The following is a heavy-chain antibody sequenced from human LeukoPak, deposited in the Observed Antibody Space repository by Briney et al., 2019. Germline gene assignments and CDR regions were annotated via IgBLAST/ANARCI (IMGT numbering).Heavy chain of an antibody. J-gene: IGHJ4*02. V-gene: IGHV1-2*02. D-gene: IGHD6-13*01. Sequence: ASVKVSCKASGYTFSGYYMHWVRQAPGQGHEWMGWISPKSGDTNYAQNFQGRVTMTTDTSTSTAYMELRSLRSDDTAVYYCARAPAAGTIAYWGQGTLVTVSS. CDR3: ARAPAAGTIAY. CDR1: GYTFSGYY. CDR2: ISPKSGDT.